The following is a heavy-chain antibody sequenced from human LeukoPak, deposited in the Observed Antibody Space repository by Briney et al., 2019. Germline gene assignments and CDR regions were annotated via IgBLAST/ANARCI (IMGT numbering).Heavy chain of an antibody. V-gene: IGHV3-23*01. CDR1: GFTFSSYA. Sequence: PGGSLRLSCAGSGFTFSSYAMSCVRQAPGKGLEWVSAISDTGATTYDADSVKGRFTISRDNSRSTLYLQMNSLRAEDTALYYCAKDTSIGRYCTNGVCSPFDYWGQGTLVTVSS. J-gene: IGHJ4*02. CDR2: ISDTGATT. CDR3: AKDTSIGRYCTNGVCSPFDY. D-gene: IGHD2-8*01.